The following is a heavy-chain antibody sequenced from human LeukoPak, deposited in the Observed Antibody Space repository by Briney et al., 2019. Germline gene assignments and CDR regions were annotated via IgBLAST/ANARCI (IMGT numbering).Heavy chain of an antibody. V-gene: IGHV3-11*04. CDR1: GFTFSNYY. J-gene: IGHJ4*02. CDR3: ASEYCCSISCYFD. D-gene: IGHD2-2*01. Sequence: GGSLRLSCAASGFTFSNYYMSWIRQAPGKGLEWVSYISSSGTTIFYADSVKGRFTVSRENFKNSLYLQMKSLRADVTAVYYCASEYCCSISCYFDWGQGSLVTVSS. CDR2: ISSSGTTI.